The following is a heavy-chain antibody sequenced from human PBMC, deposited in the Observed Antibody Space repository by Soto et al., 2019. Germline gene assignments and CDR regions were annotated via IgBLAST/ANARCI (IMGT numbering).Heavy chain of an antibody. D-gene: IGHD5-12*01. Sequence: QVQLQQWGAGLLKPSETLSLTCAVYGGSFSGYYWSWIRQPPGKGLEWIGEINHSGSTNYNPSLKSRVTISVDTSKNQFSLKLSSVTAADTAVYYCARGEGYSGYDHDAFDIWGLGTMVTVSS. J-gene: IGHJ3*02. CDR1: GGSFSGYY. V-gene: IGHV4-34*01. CDR3: ARGEGYSGYDHDAFDI. CDR2: INHSGST.